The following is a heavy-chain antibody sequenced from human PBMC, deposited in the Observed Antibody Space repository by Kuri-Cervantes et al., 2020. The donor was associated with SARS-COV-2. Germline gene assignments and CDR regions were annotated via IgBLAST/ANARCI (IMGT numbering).Heavy chain of an antibody. CDR3: AKLKRYQLLRYHMDV. J-gene: IGHJ6*03. Sequence: GGSLRLSCAASGFSFSGYAMSWVRQAPGKGLEWVSSISDSGDSTYYGDSVKGRFTISRDDSKNTLFLQMNGLRAEDTAVYYCAKLKRYQLLRYHMDVWGKGTTVTVSS. D-gene: IGHD2-2*01. V-gene: IGHV3-23*01. CDR1: GFSFSGYA. CDR2: ISDSGDST.